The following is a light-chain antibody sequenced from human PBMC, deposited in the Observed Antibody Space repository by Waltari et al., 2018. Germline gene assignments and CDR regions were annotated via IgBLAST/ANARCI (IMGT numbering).Light chain of an antibody. CDR3: QEYGSSPPKFS. J-gene: IGKJ3*01. CDR2: ASS. CDR1: QRVSTSH. V-gene: IGKV3-20*01. Sequence: EVVLMQSPATVSLSPGERATLSCRANQRVSTSHLAWYQQRPGQSPTLVIYASSTRATGIPDRFSGSGSGTDFTLTISRLEPEDFGVYYCQEYGSSPPKFSFGPGTKV.